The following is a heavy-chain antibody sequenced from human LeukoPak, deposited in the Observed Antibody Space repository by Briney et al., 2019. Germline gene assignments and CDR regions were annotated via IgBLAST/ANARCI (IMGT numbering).Heavy chain of an antibody. CDR1: GGSISSSSYY. V-gene: IGHV4-39*01. CDR2: IYYSGST. CDR3: AETAQLGT. J-gene: IGHJ5*02. Sequence: SETLSLTCTVSGGSISSSSYYWGWIRQPPGKGLEWIGSIYYSGSTYYNPSLKSRVTISVDTSKNQFSLKLSSVTAADTAMYYCAETAQLGTWGQGTLVTVSS. D-gene: IGHD7-27*01.